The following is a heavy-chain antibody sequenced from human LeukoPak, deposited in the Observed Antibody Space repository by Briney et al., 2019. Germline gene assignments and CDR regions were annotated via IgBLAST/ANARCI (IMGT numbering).Heavy chain of an antibody. CDR1: GFTFSSHG. CDR3: ARDYYDSSGYYSYYYYGMDV. D-gene: IGHD3-22*01. V-gene: IGHV3-33*01. CDR2: IWYDGSNK. Sequence: GPLRLSCAASGFTFSSHGMHWVRQAPGKGLEWVAVIWYDGSNKYYADSVKGRFTISRDNSKNTLYLQMNSLRAEDTAVYYCARDYYDSSGYYSYYYYGMDVWGQGTTVTVSS. J-gene: IGHJ6*02.